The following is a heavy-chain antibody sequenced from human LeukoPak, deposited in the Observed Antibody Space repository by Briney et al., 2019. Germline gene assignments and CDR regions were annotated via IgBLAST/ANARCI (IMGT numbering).Heavy chain of an antibody. CDR2: INHSGST. Sequence: SETLSLTCAVYGGSFSGYYWSWIRQPPGKGLEWIGEINHSGSTNYNPSLKSRVTISVDTSKNQFSLKLSSVTAADTAVYYCARHGRFGELLSYEDDAFDIWGQGTMVTVSS. CDR3: ARHGRFGELLSYEDDAFDI. CDR1: GGSFSGYY. V-gene: IGHV4-34*01. D-gene: IGHD3-10*01. J-gene: IGHJ3*02.